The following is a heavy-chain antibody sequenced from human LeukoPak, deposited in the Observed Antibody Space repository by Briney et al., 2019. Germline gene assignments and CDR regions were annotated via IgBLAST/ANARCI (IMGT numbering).Heavy chain of an antibody. V-gene: IGHV3-48*03. Sequence: GGSLRLSCEASGFIFSNYEMNWVRQAPGKGLEWVSYISSSGSNIYYADSVKGRFTISRDNAKNSLYLQMNSLIAEDTAVYYCAREVPSMDYWGQGTLVTVSS. CDR3: AREVPSMDY. J-gene: IGHJ4*02. CDR1: GFIFSNYE. D-gene: IGHD4/OR15-4a*01. CDR2: ISSSGSNI.